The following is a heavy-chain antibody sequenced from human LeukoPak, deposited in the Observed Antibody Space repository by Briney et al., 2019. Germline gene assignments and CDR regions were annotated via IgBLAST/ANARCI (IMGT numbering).Heavy chain of an antibody. J-gene: IGHJ6*03. CDR3: ARSSYSSSWDYYFYYYMDV. CDR1: GGSISRYY. D-gene: IGHD6-13*01. V-gene: IGHV4-59*08. CDR2: IYYSGST. Sequence: SETLSLTCTVSGGSISRYYWSWVRQPPGKGLEWIGYIYYSGSTNYNPSLKSRVTISVDTSKNQFSLKLSSVTAADTAVYYCARSSYSSSWDYYFYYYMDVWGKGTTVTVSS.